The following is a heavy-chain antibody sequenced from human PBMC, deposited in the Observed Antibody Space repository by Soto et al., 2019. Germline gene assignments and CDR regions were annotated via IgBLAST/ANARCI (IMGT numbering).Heavy chain of an antibody. CDR2: INYRGIT. Sequence: QVQLQQWGAGLLKPSETLSLTCGVSGGSFRGYSWNWIRQSPEKGLEGIGEINYRGITSYNPSLRSRVTISLDTSTNRFSLTLTSVTAAATDIYYCARAPMDDYGNYYDGMDVWGQGTTITVS. CDR3: ARAPMDDYGNYYDGMDV. J-gene: IGHJ6*02. CDR1: GGSFRGYS. D-gene: IGHD4-17*01. V-gene: IGHV4-34*01.